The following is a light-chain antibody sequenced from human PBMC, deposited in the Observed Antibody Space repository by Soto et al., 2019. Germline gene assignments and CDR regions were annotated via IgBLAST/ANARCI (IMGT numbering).Light chain of an antibody. J-gene: IGKJ1*01. Sequence: EIVMTQSPATLSVSPGERATLSCRASQSVSSNLAWYQQKPGQAPRLLIYGASTRATGIPARFSGSGFGTEFALTISSLQSEDFAVYYCQQYNNWPLTFGQGTKGDIK. V-gene: IGKV3-15*01. CDR1: QSVSSN. CDR2: GAS. CDR3: QQYNNWPLT.